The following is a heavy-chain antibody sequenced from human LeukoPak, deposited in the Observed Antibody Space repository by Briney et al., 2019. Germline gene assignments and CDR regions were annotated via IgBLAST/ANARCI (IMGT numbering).Heavy chain of an antibody. CDR1: GFTFSSYS. Sequence: GGSLRLSCAASGFTFSSYSMNWVRQAPGKGLEWVSSISSSSSYIYYADSVKGRFTISRDNAKNSLYLQMNSLRAEDTAVYYCARNPPWGYCSGGSCREGFDYWGQGTLVTVSS. CDR3: ARNPPWGYCSGGSCREGFDY. D-gene: IGHD2-15*01. J-gene: IGHJ4*02. V-gene: IGHV3-21*01. CDR2: ISSSSSYI.